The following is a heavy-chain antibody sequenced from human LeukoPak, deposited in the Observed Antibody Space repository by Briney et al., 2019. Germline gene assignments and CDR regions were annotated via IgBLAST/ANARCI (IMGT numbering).Heavy chain of an antibody. CDR3: ARNPQLLPDWNFDL. Sequence: GRSLRLSCVASGFSFSSYGIHWVRQAPGKGLEWVSVIWYDGSNEHYAEPVKGRFTISRDNSKNTVFLQMKSLRVEDTAVYYCARNPQLLPDWNFDLWGRGTLVTVSS. J-gene: IGHJ2*01. V-gene: IGHV3-33*01. D-gene: IGHD2-2*01. CDR2: IWYDGSNE. CDR1: GFSFSSYG.